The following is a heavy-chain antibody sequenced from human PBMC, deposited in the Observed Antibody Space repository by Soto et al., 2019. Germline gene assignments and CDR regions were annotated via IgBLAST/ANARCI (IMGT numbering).Heavy chain of an antibody. CDR3: ARDTTFGGVLSTWFDP. V-gene: IGHV1-18*01. J-gene: IGHJ5*02. Sequence: QVQLMQSGAEVKKPGASVKVSCKASGYIFINYGITWVRQAPGQGLEWMGWINVYNGNTNYAQKFRGRVTITTDTSTNTAYMELRSLRSDDTAVYYCARDTTFGGVLSTWFDPWGQGTLVTVSS. D-gene: IGHD3-16*01. CDR1: GYIFINYG. CDR2: INVYNGNT.